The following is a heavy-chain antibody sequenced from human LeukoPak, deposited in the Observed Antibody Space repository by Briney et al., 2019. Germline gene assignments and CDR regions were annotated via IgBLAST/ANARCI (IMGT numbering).Heavy chain of an antibody. J-gene: IGHJ3*02. V-gene: IGHV3-21*01. CDR1: GFTFSSYS. CDR2: IRSSSSYI. Sequence: GGSLRLSCAASGFTFSSYSMNWVRQAPGKGLEWVSSIRSSSSYIYYADSVKGRFTISRDNAKNSLYLQMNSLRAEDTAVYYCARDGIVATQPDAFDIWGQGTMVTVSS. D-gene: IGHD5-12*01. CDR3: ARDGIVATQPDAFDI.